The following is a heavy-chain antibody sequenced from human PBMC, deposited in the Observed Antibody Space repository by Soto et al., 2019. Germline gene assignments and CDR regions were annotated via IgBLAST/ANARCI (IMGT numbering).Heavy chain of an antibody. D-gene: IGHD1-26*01. CDR3: ARRPKRGSYSWCFDY. CDR1: GGSITXNAYX. J-gene: IGHJ4*02. V-gene: IGHV4-39*01. Sequence: QLQXQESGPGLVKPSETLSLTCTVSGGSITXNAYXWGXIRQPPGKGLEWLGYIYYSGSASYNPSLKSRVTMSVDTSKNQFSLKLSSVTAADTAVYXCARRPKRGSYSWCFDYWGQGXLVTVSS. CDR2: IYYSGSA.